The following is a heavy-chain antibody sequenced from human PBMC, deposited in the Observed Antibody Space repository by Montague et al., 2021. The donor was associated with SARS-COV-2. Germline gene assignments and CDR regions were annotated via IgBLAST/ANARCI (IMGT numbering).Heavy chain of an antibody. CDR1: GDSFNSPKYY. Sequence: SETLSLTCTVSGDSFNSPKYYCAWIRQPPGKGLEWIGSSYYSGTTYDNPSLRSQVTMSVDTSKTQFSQKMNSVTAADTAVYYCARGSYGSGSYHAFDIWSQGTVVAVSS. D-gene: IGHD3-10*01. CDR3: ARGSYGSGSYHAFDI. CDR2: SYYSGTT. J-gene: IGHJ3*02. V-gene: IGHV4-39*01.